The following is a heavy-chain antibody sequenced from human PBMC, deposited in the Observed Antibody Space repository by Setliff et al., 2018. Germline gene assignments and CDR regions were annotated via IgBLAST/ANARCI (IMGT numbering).Heavy chain of an antibody. V-gene: IGHV3-7*03. CDR3: ARGFRGVVGLYYYYFMDV. CDR1: GLTFSSYW. D-gene: IGHD3-10*01. J-gene: IGHJ6*03. Sequence: GGSLRLSCAASGLTFSSYWMTWVRQAPGKGLEWLANIKQDGSEIYSVDSVKGRFSISRDNAKNSLYLEMSSLRADDTALYYCARGFRGVVGLYYYYFMDVWGKGTTVTVSS. CDR2: IKQDGSEI.